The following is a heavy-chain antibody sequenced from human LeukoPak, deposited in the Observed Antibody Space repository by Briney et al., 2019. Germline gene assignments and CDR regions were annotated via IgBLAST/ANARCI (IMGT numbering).Heavy chain of an antibody. CDR2: IKSKTAGGIT. CDR3: TTGGSGTGPLDY. J-gene: IGHJ4*02. D-gene: IGHD6-13*01. Sequence: GGSLRLSCAASGLNFNNAWMSWVRQAPGKGLEWVGRIKSKTAGGITDYAAPVKGRFTISRDDSENTLYLKMNSVKTEDIGVYYYTTGGSGTGPLDYWGQGTLVTVSS. V-gene: IGHV3-15*05. CDR1: GLNFNNAW.